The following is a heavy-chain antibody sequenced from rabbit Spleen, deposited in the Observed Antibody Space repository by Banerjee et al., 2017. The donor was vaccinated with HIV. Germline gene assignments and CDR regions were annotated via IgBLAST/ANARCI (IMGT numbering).Heavy chain of an antibody. V-gene: IGHV1S47*01. CDR1: GFSFSSNA. CDR3: ARGGGL. Sequence: LEESGGGLVQPEGSLALTCKASGFSFSSNAMCWVRQAPGKGLEWITCINMVTGKSVYASWVNGRFSISRENTQNTVSLQMNSLTAADTATYFCARGGGLWGQGTLVTVS. J-gene: IGHJ4*01. CDR2: INMVTGKS.